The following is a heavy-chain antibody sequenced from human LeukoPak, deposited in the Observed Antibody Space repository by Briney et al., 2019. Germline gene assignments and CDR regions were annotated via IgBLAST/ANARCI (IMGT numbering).Heavy chain of an antibody. J-gene: IGHJ4*02. V-gene: IGHV1-18*01. CDR1: GYTFTSYG. CDR3: ARVGYDILTGYEYYFDY. D-gene: IGHD3-9*01. Sequence: GASVKVSCKASGYTFTSYGISWVRQAPGQGLEWMGWISAYNGNTNYAQKLQGRVTMTRNTSISTAYMELSSLRSEDTAVYYCARVGYDILTGYEYYFDYWGQGTLVTVSS. CDR2: ISAYNGNT.